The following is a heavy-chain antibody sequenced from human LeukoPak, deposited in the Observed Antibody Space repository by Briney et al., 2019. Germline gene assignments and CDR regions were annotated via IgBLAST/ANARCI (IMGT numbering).Heavy chain of an antibody. CDR1: GGSISTYY. J-gene: IGHJ3*02. CDR2: IYTSGSS. D-gene: IGHD1-26*01. CDR3: ARTTYGSPRAFDI. Sequence: SETLSLTCTVSGGSISTYYWSWIRQPAGKGLEWIGRIYTSGSSNYNPSLKSRATVSVDTSKKSFSLKLFSVTAADTAVYYCARTTYGSPRAFDIWGQETMVTVSS. V-gene: IGHV4-4*07.